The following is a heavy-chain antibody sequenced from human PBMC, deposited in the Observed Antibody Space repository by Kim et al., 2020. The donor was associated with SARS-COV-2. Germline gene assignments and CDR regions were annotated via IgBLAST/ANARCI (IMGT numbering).Heavy chain of an antibody. Sequence: ASVKVSCKASGYTFTSYYMHWVRQAPGQGLEWMGIINPSGGSTSYAQKFQGRVTMTRDTSTSTVYMELSSLRSEDTAVYYCAREAGDILTGYPSAEYFQHWGQGTLVTVSS. J-gene: IGHJ1*01. V-gene: IGHV1-46*01. D-gene: IGHD3-9*01. CDR2: INPSGGST. CDR1: GYTFTSYY. CDR3: AREAGDILTGYPSAEYFQH.